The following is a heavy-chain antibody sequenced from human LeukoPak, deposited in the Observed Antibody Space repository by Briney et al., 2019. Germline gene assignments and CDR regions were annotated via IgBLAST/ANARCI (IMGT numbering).Heavy chain of an antibody. CDR2: ISSSSSYI. V-gene: IGHV3-21*01. CDR3: ARVSGYYYYYYYYMDV. Sequence: PGGSLRLSCAASGFTFSSYSMNWVRQAPGKGLEWVSSISSSSSYIYYADSVKGRFTISRDNAKNSLYLQMNSLRAEDTAVYYCARVSGYYYYYYYYMDVWGKGTTVTVSS. D-gene: IGHD3-22*01. J-gene: IGHJ6*03. CDR1: GFTFSSYS.